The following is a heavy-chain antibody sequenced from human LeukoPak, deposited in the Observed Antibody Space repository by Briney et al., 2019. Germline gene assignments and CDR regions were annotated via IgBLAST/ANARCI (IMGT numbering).Heavy chain of an antibody. CDR1: GFTFDDYA. V-gene: IGHV3-9*01. D-gene: IGHD3-3*01. CDR3: AMVFLEWSGDGAY. J-gene: IGHJ4*02. CDR2: ISWNSGSI. Sequence: GGSLRLSCAASGFTFDDYAMHWVRQAPGKGLEWVSGISWNSGSIGYADSVKGRFTISRDNAKNSLYLQMNSLRAEDTAVYYCAMVFLEWSGDGAYWGQGTLVTVSS.